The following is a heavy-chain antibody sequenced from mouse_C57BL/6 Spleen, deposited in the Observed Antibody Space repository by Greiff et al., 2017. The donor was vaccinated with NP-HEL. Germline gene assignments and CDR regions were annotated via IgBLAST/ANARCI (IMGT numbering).Heavy chain of an antibody. V-gene: IGHV5-17*01. D-gene: IGHD2-12*01. CDR1: GFTFSDYG. Sequence: EVKLMESGGGLVKPGGSLKLSCAASGFTFSDYGMHWVRQAPEKGLEWVAYISSGSSTIYYADTVKGRFTISRDNAKNTLFLQMTSLRSEDTAMYYCARNDDLAYWGQGTLVTVSA. CDR3: ARNDDLAY. J-gene: IGHJ3*01. CDR2: ISSGSSTI.